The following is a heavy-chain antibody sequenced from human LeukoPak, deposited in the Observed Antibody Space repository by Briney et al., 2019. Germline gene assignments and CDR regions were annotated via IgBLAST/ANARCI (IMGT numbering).Heavy chain of an antibody. V-gene: IGHV3-15*01. J-gene: IGHJ4*02. CDR1: GFTFTNAW. Sequence: GGSLRLSCAASGFTFTNAWMSWVRQAPGKGLEWVGRIKSKSFDGTIDYGAPVKGRFIISRDDSKNTLDLQMSSLQIEDTAVYYCTTDGLRTSWNAFDFWGQGMLVTVSS. CDR3: TTDGLRTSWNAFDF. D-gene: IGHD6-13*01. CDR2: IKSKSFDGTI.